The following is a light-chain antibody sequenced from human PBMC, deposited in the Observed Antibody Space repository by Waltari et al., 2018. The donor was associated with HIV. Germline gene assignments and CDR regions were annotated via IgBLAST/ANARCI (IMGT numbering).Light chain of an antibody. CDR1: RSNIGHNY. Sequence: QSVLTPPASASGTPGQRVTFSCSGTRSNIGHNYLYWYQQLTGTAPKVLIYRSNQRPSGVPDRFSGSKSGTSASLAISGLRSEDEADYYCAAWDDSLSGPVFGGGTKVTVL. V-gene: IGLV1-47*01. J-gene: IGLJ3*02. CDR3: AAWDDSLSGPV. CDR2: RSN.